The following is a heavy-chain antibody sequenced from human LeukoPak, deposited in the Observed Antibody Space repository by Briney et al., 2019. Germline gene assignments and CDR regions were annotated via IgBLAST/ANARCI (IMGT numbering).Heavy chain of an antibody. D-gene: IGHD1-14*01. J-gene: IGHJ4*02. CDR3: AREKNLGT. CDR1: GFTFSSYW. V-gene: IGHV3-74*01. Sequence: GGSLRLSCAASGFTFSSYWMHWVRQAPGKGPVWVSRINSDGSTTTYADSVKGRFTISRDNAKNTLYLQMNSLRAEDTAVYYCAREKNLGTWGQGTLVTVSS. CDR2: INSDGSTT.